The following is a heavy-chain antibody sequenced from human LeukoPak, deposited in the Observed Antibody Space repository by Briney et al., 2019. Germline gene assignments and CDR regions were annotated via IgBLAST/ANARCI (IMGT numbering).Heavy chain of an antibody. CDR2: IHNSGTT. CDR3: ARRYYYNLGSFPFDF. D-gene: IGHD3-10*01. Sequence: SETLSLTCAVSGGPFSGYFWSWIRQSSGKGLEWIGEIHNSGTTNYNPSLNSRVTISVDTSKNQFYLNLSSLTAADTAVYYCARRYYYNLGSFPFDFWGQGTLVTVSS. CDR1: GGPFSGYF. V-gene: IGHV4-34*01. J-gene: IGHJ4*02.